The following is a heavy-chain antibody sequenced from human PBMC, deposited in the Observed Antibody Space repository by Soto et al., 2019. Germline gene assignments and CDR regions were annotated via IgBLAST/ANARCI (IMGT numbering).Heavy chain of an antibody. D-gene: IGHD3-22*01. CDR1: GGTFSSYA. CDR3: ARSEGYYDSSGYYGY. V-gene: IGHV1-69*13. Sequence: GASVKVSCKASGGTFSSYAISWVRQAPGQGLEWMGGIIPIFGTANYAQKFQGRVTITADESTSTAYMELSSLRSEDTAVYYCARSEGYYDSSGYYGYWGQGTLVTVSS. J-gene: IGHJ4*02. CDR2: IIPIFGTA.